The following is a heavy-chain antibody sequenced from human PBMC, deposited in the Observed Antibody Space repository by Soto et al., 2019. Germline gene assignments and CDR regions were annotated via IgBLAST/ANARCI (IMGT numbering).Heavy chain of an antibody. D-gene: IGHD1-26*01. Sequence: QVQLVESGGGVVQPGRSLRLSCAASGFTFSHYGIHWVRQAPGKGLEWLAVISYDGSNKHYADSVKGRFTVSRDNSKYTLYLQMNSLTAEDTAVYFCARYSGKYQGPIDYWGQGTLVTVSS. CDR1: GFTFSHYG. CDR2: ISYDGSNK. CDR3: ARYSGKYQGPIDY. V-gene: IGHV3-30*03. J-gene: IGHJ4*02.